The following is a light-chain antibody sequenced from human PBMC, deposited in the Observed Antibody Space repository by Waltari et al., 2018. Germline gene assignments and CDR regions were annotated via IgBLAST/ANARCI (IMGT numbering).Light chain of an antibody. Sequence: SYELTQPPSVSVSPGQTARLTCSGDALPKQYASWYQQRPGQATVLVIYKDNERPSGIPERFSGSGSGTTVTLTISGVQAEDEADYYCQSADSSGTYVVFGGGTKLTVL. J-gene: IGLJ2*01. CDR3: QSADSSGTYVV. V-gene: IGLV3-25*03. CDR1: ALPKQY. CDR2: KDN.